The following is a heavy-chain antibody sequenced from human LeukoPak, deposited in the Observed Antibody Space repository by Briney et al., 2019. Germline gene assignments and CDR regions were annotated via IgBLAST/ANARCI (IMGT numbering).Heavy chain of an antibody. CDR1: GFTFSSYW. CDR3: AREIEGYYGSGSYP. Sequence: GGSLRLSCAASGFTFSSYWMSWVRQAPGKGLEWVANIKQDGSEKYYVDSVKGRFTISRDNAKNSLYLQMNSLRAEDTAVYYCAREIEGYYGSGSYPWGQGTLVTVSS. J-gene: IGHJ5*02. V-gene: IGHV3-7*01. D-gene: IGHD3-10*01. CDR2: IKQDGSEK.